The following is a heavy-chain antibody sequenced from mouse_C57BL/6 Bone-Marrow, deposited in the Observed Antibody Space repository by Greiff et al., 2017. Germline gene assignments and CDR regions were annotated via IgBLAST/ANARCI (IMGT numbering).Heavy chain of an antibody. V-gene: IGHV14-2*01. J-gene: IGHJ3*01. CDR2: IDPEDGDT. CDR1: GYNINDYY. CDR3: ACYGGSYSFAY. D-gene: IGHD1-1*01. Sequence: VQLQQSGAELVKPGASVKLSCTASGYNINDYYMHWVKQRTEQGLEWIGRIDPEDGDTNYAPKFQGKATITADTSSNTAYLQLSSLTSEDTAVDDCACYGGSYSFAYWGQGTLVTVSA.